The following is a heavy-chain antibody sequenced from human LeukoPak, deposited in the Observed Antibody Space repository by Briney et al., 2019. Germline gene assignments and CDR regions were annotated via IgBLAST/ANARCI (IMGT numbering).Heavy chain of an antibody. J-gene: IGHJ5*02. D-gene: IGHD1-26*01. CDR1: GGSISSGGYS. Sequence: PSETLSLTCAVSGGSISSGGYSWSWIRQPPGKGLEWIGYIYYSGSTYYNPSLKSRVTISVDTSKNQFSLKLSSVTAADTAVYYCARRKRSYSANWFDPWGQGTLVTVSS. V-gene: IGHV4-30-4*07. CDR3: ARRKRSYSANWFDP. CDR2: IYYSGST.